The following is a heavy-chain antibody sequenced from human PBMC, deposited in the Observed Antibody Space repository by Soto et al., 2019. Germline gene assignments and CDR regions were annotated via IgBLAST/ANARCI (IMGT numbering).Heavy chain of an antibody. J-gene: IGHJ4*02. CDR3: ARATTVTDY. D-gene: IGHD4-17*01. V-gene: IGHV3-72*01. CDR2: TRNKANSYTT. CDR1: GFTFSDHY. Sequence: GGSLRLSCAASGFTFSDHYMDWVRQAPGKGLEWVGRTRNKANSYTTEYAASVKGRFTISRDDSKNSLYLQMNSLKIEDTAVYYCARATTVTDYWGQGTLVTVS.